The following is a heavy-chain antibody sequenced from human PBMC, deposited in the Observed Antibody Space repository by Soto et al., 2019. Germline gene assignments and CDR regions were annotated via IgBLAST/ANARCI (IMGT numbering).Heavy chain of an antibody. CDR1: SGTLRRYA. CDR3: ARDYYGSGSDYYYYYGMDV. D-gene: IGHD3-10*01. J-gene: IGHJ6*02. V-gene: IGHV1-69*13. CDR2: IIPIFGTA. Sequence: SVKVSFKASSGTLRRYAISLVGQAPGPRLEWMGGIIPIFGTANYAQKFQGRVTITADESTSTAYMELSSLRSEDTAVYYCARDYYGSGSDYYYYYGMDVWGQGTTVTVSS.